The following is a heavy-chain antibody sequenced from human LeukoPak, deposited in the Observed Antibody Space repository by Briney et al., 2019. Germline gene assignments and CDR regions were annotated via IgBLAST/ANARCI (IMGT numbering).Heavy chain of an antibody. Sequence: GGSLRLSCAASGYTFSDFSVNWVRQAPGKGLEWVSSISVRSNYRYYADSVRGRFTISRDDARDSLFLQMNSLGAEDTAVYFCVRLRRNNDRSGYYYYDYWGQGTLVTVSS. CDR1: GYTFSDFS. CDR3: VRLRRNNDRSGYYYYDY. D-gene: IGHD3-22*01. J-gene: IGHJ4*02. V-gene: IGHV3-21*01. CDR2: ISVRSNYR.